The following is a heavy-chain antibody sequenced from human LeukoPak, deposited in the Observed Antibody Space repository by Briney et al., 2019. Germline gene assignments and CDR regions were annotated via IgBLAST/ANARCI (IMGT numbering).Heavy chain of an antibody. CDR3: AKDTGYYYYYMDV. CDR1: GFIFSSYG. D-gene: IGHD4-11*01. CDR2: IWYGGSNK. J-gene: IGHJ6*03. V-gene: IGHV3-33*06. Sequence: GGSLRLSCAASGFIFSSYGMHWVRQAPGKGLEWVAVIWYGGSNKYYADSVKGRFTISRDNSKNTLYLQMNSLRAEDTAVYYCAKDTGYYYYYMDVWGKGTTVTVSS.